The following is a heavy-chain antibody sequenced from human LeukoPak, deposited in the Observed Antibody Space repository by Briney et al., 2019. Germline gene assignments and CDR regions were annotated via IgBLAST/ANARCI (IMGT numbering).Heavy chain of an antibody. CDR1: GFTFSTYW. Sequence: GGSLRLSCAASGFTFSTYWMSWVRQAPGKGLEWVANIKEDGSEKYYGDSVKGRFTISRDNAKNSLYLQMNSLRAEDTAVYYCTRDSSGYQWGQGTLVTVSS. D-gene: IGHD3-22*01. CDR2: IKEDGSEK. V-gene: IGHV3-7*01. J-gene: IGHJ4*02. CDR3: TRDSSGYQ.